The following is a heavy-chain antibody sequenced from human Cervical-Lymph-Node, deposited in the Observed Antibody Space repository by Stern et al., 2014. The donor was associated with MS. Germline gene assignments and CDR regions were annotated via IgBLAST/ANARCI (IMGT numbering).Heavy chain of an antibody. D-gene: IGHD4-17*01. CDR3: AKDYGDYAFDY. CDR2: IYPGDTDT. J-gene: IGHJ4*02. CDR1: GYSFTANW. V-gene: IGHV5-51*01. Sequence: MQLVQSGAEVKKPGESLKISCKGSGYSFTANWIAWVRQVPGKGLEWMAIIYPGDTDTRYSPSFQGQVTISADKSISTAYLQWSSLKASDTAMYYCAKDYGDYAFDYWGQGTLVTVSS.